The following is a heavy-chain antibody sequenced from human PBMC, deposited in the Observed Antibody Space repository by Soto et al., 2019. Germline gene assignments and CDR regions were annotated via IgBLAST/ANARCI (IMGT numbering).Heavy chain of an antibody. D-gene: IGHD2-2*01. J-gene: IGHJ5*01. CDR2: INHSGST. Sequence: QVQLQQWGAGLLKPSETLSLTCAVYGGSFSGYYWSWIRQPPGNGLEWIGEINHSGSTNYNPSLKSRITISVDTSKHQFSLKLCSVTAAATAVYYCARGRSASVGPAAPNWFDSWVQGGLVTVAS. V-gene: IGHV4-34*01. CDR3: ARGRSASVGPAAPNWFDS. CDR1: GGSFSGYY.